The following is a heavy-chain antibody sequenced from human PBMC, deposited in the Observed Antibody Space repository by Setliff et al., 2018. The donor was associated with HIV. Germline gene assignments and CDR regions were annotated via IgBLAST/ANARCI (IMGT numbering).Heavy chain of an antibody. CDR2: IAYTGSG. J-gene: IGHJ4*02. CDR3: AREVRWELPQGFDH. D-gene: IGHD1-26*01. Sequence: SETLSLTCTVSGGSISSRNFYWGWIRQPPGKGLEWIGSIAYTGSGYYNSSLKSRVTISVDTSRNECSPKLTSVTAADTAVYYCAREVRWELPQGFDHWGQGSQVTVS. V-gene: IGHV4-39*07. CDR1: GGSISSRNFY.